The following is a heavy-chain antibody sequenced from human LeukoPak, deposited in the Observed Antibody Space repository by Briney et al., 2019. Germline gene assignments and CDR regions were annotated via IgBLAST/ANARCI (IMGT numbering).Heavy chain of an antibody. CDR3: ARHAAGVELWFEF. CDR1: GFTFSDHY. Sequence: SPGGSLRLSCAASGFTFSDHYMSWFRQPPGKGLEWIGYVFYTGETDYNPSLRSRGTISVDASKNQVSLRLTSVTAADTAVYYCARHAAGVELWFEFWGQGTQVTVSS. J-gene: IGHJ4*02. CDR2: VFYTGET. V-gene: IGHV4-59*08. D-gene: IGHD2-21*01.